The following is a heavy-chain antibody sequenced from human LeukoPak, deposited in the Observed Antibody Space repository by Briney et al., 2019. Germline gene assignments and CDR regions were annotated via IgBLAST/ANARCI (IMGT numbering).Heavy chain of an antibody. V-gene: IGHV3-64*01. CDR1: GFTFSSYA. CDR3: ARSFEYSYGYYYYYMDV. J-gene: IGHJ6*03. Sequence: TGGSLRLSCAASGFTFSSYAMRWVRQAPGKGLEYVSAISSNGGSTYYANSVKGRFTISRDNSKNTLYLQMGSLRAEDMAVYYCARSFEYSYGYYYYYMDVWGKGTTVTVSS. CDR2: ISSNGGST. D-gene: IGHD5-18*01.